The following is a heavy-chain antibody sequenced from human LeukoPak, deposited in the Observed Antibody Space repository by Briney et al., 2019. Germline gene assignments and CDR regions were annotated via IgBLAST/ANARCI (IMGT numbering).Heavy chain of an antibody. CDR1: GYTFTSYV. V-gene: IGHV1-3*01. J-gene: IGHJ4*02. Sequence: ASVKVSCKASGYTFTSYVMHWVRQAPGQRLEWMGWINAGNGNTKYSQKFQGRVTITRDTSASTAYMELSSLRSEDTAVYYCAKPLFKYSSSWYGDYWGQGTLVTVSS. CDR3: AKPLFKYSSSWYGDY. D-gene: IGHD6-13*01. CDR2: INAGNGNT.